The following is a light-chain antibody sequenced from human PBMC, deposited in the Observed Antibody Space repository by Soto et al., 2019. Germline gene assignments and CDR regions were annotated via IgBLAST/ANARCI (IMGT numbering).Light chain of an antibody. V-gene: IGKV3-15*01. CDR2: DAS. CDR1: RGISSN. J-gene: IGKJ1*01. Sequence: IVMTQSPATLSVSPWERATLSCMASRGISSNLAWYQHKPGQAPRLLIYDASTRATGIPARFSGSGSGTEFTLTISSLQSEDFAVYYCHQYNNWPPWTFGQGTKVDIK. CDR3: HQYNNWPPWT.